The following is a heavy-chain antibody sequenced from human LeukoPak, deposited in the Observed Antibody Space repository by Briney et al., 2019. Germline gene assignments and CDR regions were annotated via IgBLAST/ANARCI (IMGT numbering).Heavy chain of an antibody. CDR3: ARHSRVTSWVMDV. CDR1: GGSISSYY. J-gene: IGHJ6*02. CDR2: IYYSGST. D-gene: IGHD4-11*01. V-gene: IGHV4-59*06. Sequence: SETLSLTCTVAGGSISSYYCSWIRQHPGKGLEWIGYIYYSGSTYYNPSLQSRVTISVDTFKNQFSLKLSSVTAADTAVYYCARHSRVTSWVMDVWGQGTTVTVSS.